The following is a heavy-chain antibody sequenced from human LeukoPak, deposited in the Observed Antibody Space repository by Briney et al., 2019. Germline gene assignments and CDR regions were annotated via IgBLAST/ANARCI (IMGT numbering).Heavy chain of an antibody. D-gene: IGHD3-10*01. CDR1: SGSISSSSYY. Sequence: SETLSPTCTVSSGSISSSSYYWGWIRQPPGMGLEWIGSMYYSGSTYYNPSLKSRVTISVDTSKSQFSLKLSSVTAADTAVYYCAREMRSPRGGFDYWDQGTLVTVSS. J-gene: IGHJ4*02. V-gene: IGHV4-39*07. CDR2: MYYSGST. CDR3: AREMRSPRGGFDY.